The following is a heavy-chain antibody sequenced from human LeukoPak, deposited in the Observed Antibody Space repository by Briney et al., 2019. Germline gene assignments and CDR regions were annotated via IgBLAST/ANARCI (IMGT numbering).Heavy chain of an antibody. V-gene: IGHV1-18*01. CDR3: ARVWVVPAVTPDYYYGMDV. CDR1: GYTFTSYG. J-gene: IGHJ6*02. CDR2: ISAYNGNT. Sequence: ASVTVSCKASGYTFTSYGISWVRQAPGQGLEWMGWISAYNGNTNYAQKLQGRVTMTTDTSTSTAYMELRSLRSDDTAVYYCARVWVVPAVTPDYYYGMDVWGQGTTVTVSS. D-gene: IGHD2-2*01.